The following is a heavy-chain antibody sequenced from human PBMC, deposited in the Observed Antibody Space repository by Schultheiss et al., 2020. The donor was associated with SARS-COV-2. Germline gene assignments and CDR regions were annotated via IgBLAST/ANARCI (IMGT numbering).Heavy chain of an antibody. J-gene: IGHJ6*02. CDR3: TTGATVLYYYYYGMDV. D-gene: IGHD4-17*01. V-gene: IGHV3-15*01. CDR1: GFTFSNAW. Sequence: GGSLRLSCAASGFTFSNAWMSWVRQAPGKGLEWVGRIKSKTDGGTTDYAAPVKGRFTISRDDSKNTLYLQMNSLKTEDTAVYYCTTGATVLYYYYYGMDVWGQGTTVTVSS. CDR2: IKSKTDGGTT.